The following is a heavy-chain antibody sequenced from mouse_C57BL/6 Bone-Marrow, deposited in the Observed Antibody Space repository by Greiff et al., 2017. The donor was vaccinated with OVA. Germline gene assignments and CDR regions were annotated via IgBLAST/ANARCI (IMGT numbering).Heavy chain of an antibody. D-gene: IGHD1-1*01. CDR1: GFSLTSYG. V-gene: IGHV2-6*03. J-gene: IGHJ4*01. CDR3: ARGGVVPYYAMDY. Sequence: VNVVESGPGLVAPSQSLSITCTVSGFSLTSYGVHWVRQPPGKGLEWLVVIWSDGSTTYNSALKSRLSISKDNSKSQVFLKMNSLQTDDTAMYYCARGGVVPYYAMDYWGQGTSVTVSS. CDR2: IWSDGST.